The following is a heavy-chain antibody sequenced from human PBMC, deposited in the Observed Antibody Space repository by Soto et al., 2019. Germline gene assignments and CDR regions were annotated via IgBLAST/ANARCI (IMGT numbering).Heavy chain of an antibody. CDR3: ARGGGTVTTNYYYGMDV. J-gene: IGHJ6*02. V-gene: IGHV1-8*01. Sequence: ASVKVSCKASGYTFTSYYINWVRQSTVQGLEWMGWMNPNSGNTGYAQKFQGRVTMTRNTSISTAYMELSSLRSEETAVYYCARGGGTVTTNYYYGMDVWGQGTTVTVSS. CDR1: GYTFTSYY. D-gene: IGHD4-17*01. CDR2: MNPNSGNT.